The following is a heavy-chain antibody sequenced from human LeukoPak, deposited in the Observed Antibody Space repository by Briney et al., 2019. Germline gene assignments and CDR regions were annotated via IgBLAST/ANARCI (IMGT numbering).Heavy chain of an antibody. CDR3: ARPILYSSGWGFGFDP. CDR1: GYSFTSYW. J-gene: IGHJ5*02. V-gene: IGHV5-51*01. D-gene: IGHD6-19*01. CDR2: IYPGDSDT. Sequence: GESLKISCKGSGYSFTSYWIGWVRQMPGKGLEWMGIIYPGDSDTRYSPSFQGQVTISADKSISTAYLQWSSLKASDTAMYYCARPILYSSGWGFGFDPWGQGTLVTVSS.